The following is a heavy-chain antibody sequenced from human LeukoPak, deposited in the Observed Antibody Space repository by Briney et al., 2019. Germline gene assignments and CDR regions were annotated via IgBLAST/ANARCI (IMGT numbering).Heavy chain of an antibody. V-gene: IGHV4-59*01. Sequence: SETLSLTCTVSGGSITNYYWSWIRQTPGKGLEWIGNIYYRGNTNCNPSLEGRVTMSVDTSKNQFSLKLDSVTAADTAVYYCARDAGSDVGDGWFDPWGRGTLVTVSS. CDR2: IYYRGNT. CDR3: ARDAGSDVGDGWFDP. CDR1: GGSITNYY. J-gene: IGHJ5*02. D-gene: IGHD3-10*02.